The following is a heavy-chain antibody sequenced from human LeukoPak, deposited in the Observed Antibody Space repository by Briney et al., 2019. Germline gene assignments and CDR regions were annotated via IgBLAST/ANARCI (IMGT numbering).Heavy chain of an antibody. V-gene: IGHV3-30*02. J-gene: IGHJ4*02. Sequence: GGSLRLSCAASGFSFSTYGMHWVRQAPGKGLEWLAFIQSDGRNKYYADSVKGRFTSSRDNSKNTLFLQMNSLRAEETAVYYCAKDKSMVRELDYWGQGNLVTVSS. CDR1: GFSFSTYG. D-gene: IGHD3-10*01. CDR2: IQSDGRNK. CDR3: AKDKSMVRELDY.